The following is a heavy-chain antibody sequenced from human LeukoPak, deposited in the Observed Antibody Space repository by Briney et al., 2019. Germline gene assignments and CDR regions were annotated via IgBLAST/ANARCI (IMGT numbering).Heavy chain of an antibody. V-gene: IGHV3-64*01. D-gene: IGHD1-26*01. CDR3: ARGATV. Sequence: GGSLRLXCAASGFTFSSYAMHWDRQAPGKGLEYVSAISSNGGSTYYANSVKGRFTISRDNSKNTLYLQMGSLRAEDMAVYYCARGATVWGQGTLVTVSS. CDR2: ISSNGGST. CDR1: GFTFSSYA. J-gene: IGHJ4*02.